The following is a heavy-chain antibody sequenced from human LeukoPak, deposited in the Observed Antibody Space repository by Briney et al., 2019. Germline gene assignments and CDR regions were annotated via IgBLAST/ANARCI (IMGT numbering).Heavy chain of an antibody. D-gene: IGHD3-10*01. CDR3: AKGSMGRGPDY. CDR2: LSGSGGST. J-gene: IGHJ4*02. V-gene: IGHV3-23*01. Sequence: GGSLRLSCAASGFTFSSYAMNWVRQAPGQGLQWVSALSGSGGSTYYADSVKGRFTIFRDNSKNTMYLQMNSLRAEDTAVYYCAKGSMGRGPDYWGQGTLVTVSS. CDR1: GFTFSSYA.